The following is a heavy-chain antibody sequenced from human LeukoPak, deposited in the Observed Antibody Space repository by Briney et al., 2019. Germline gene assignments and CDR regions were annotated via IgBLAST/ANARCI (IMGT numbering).Heavy chain of an antibody. CDR3: IAHFPYFYGFDV. V-gene: IGHV3-15*01. CDR1: GFTIGTAW. J-gene: IGHJ6*04. CDR2: IKSEGEGATA. D-gene: IGHD3-3*02. Sequence: GVSLRLSCVSSGFTIGTAWMSWVRQAPGRGLEWLGHIKSEGEGATADYAAPAKGRFAISRDDSKNMIYLQMSSLKIDDTAIYYCIAHFPYFYGFDVWGKGTTVTVSS.